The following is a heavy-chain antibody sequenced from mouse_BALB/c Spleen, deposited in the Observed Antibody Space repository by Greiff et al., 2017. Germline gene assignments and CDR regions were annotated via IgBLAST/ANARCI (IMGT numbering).Heavy chain of an antibody. V-gene: IGHV3-6*02. CDR2: ISYDGSN. CDR3: ARSHYYGSSYANYYAMDY. D-gene: IGHD1-1*01. Sequence: ESGPGLVKPSQSLSLTCSVTGYSITSGYYWNWIRQFPGNKLEWMGYISYDGSNNYNPSLKNRISITRDTSKNQFFLKLNSVTTEDTATYYCARSHYYGSSYANYYAMDYWGQGTSVTVSS. CDR1: GYSITSGYY. J-gene: IGHJ4*01.